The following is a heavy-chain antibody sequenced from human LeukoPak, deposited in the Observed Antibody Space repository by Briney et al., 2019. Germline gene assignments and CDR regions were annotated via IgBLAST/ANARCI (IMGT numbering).Heavy chain of an antibody. Sequence: GGALRLSCAASGFTFSSYEMNGVRQAPGKGLEGGSYISSSGSNIYYADSVKGRFTISRENAKNSLYLQMNSLRAEDTAVYYCAELGITMIGGVWGKGTTVTISS. D-gene: IGHD3-10*02. J-gene: IGHJ6*04. CDR3: AELGITMIGGV. V-gene: IGHV3-48*03. CDR2: ISSSGSNI. CDR1: GFTFSSYE.